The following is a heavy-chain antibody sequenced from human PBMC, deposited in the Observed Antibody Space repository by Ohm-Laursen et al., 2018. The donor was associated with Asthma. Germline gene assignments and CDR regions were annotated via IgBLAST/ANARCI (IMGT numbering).Heavy chain of an antibody. CDR3: AKDQYYDILTGETQAFDI. CDR1: GFTFDDYA. CDR2: ISWNSGSI. V-gene: IGHV3-9*01. D-gene: IGHD3-9*01. Sequence: SLRLSCSASGFTFDDYAMHWVRQAPGKGLEWVSGISWNSGSIGYADSVKGRLTISRDNAKNSLYLQMNSLRAEDTALYYCAKDQYYDILTGETQAFDIWGQGTMVTVSS. J-gene: IGHJ3*02.